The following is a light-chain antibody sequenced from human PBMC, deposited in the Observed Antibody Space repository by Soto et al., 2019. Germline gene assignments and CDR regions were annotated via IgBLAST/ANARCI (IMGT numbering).Light chain of an antibody. CDR1: QSISSN. V-gene: IGKV3D-15*01. CDR3: QQYNNWPPNT. Sequence: EIVMTQSPATLSVSPGERATISCRASQSISSNLAWYQQKPGQAPRLLIYGASTRATGIPARFSGSGSGTEFTLTISSLQSEDFAAYYCQQYNNWPPNTFGQGTRLEIK. CDR2: GAS. J-gene: IGKJ5*01.